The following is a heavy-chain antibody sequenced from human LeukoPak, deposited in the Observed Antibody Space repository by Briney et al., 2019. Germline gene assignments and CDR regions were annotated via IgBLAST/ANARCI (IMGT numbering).Heavy chain of an antibody. CDR2: IYYSGST. Sequence: SETLSLTCTVSGGSISSYYWSWIRQPPGKGLEWIGYIYYSGSTNYHPSLKSRVTISVDTSKNQFSLKLSSVTAADTAVYYCARGGYYGSGSYPNWFDPWGQGTLVTVSS. J-gene: IGHJ5*02. D-gene: IGHD3-10*01. CDR1: GGSISSYY. CDR3: ARGGYYGSGSYPNWFDP. V-gene: IGHV4-59*08.